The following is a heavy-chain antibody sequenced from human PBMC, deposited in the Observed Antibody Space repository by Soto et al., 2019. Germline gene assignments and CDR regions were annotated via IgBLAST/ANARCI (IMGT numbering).Heavy chain of an antibody. V-gene: IGHV4-59*01. Sequence: QVQLQESGPGLVKPSETLSLTCTVSGGSISSYYWSWIRQPPGKGLEWIGYIYYSGSTNYNPSLKSRVTMSVDTSKNQFALKLSSVTAADTAVYYCARPRGGSSGWDNWFDPWGQGTLVTVSS. D-gene: IGHD6-25*01. CDR3: ARPRGGSSGWDNWFDP. J-gene: IGHJ5*02. CDR1: GGSISSYY. CDR2: IYYSGST.